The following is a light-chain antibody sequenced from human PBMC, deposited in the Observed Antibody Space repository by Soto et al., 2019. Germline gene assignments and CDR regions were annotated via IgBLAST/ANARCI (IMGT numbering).Light chain of an antibody. CDR3: QHYNSYSEA. CDR2: DAN. J-gene: IGKJ1*01. V-gene: IGKV1-5*01. CDR1: QSISTY. Sequence: DIQMTQSPSSLSASVGGRVPITCRASQSISTYLHWYQQKPGTAPKLMIYDANGLESGVPSRFSGSGSGTEFTLTISSLQPDDVATYYCQHYNSYSEAFGQGTKVDIK.